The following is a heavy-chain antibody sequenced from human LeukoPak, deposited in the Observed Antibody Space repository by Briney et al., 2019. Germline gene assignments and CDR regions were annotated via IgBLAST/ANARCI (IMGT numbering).Heavy chain of an antibody. V-gene: IGHV4-39*01. J-gene: IGHJ3*02. Sequence: SETLSLTCTVSGASFSDTTYYWAWIRQPPGKGLEWIGSIYFSETKYNPSLKSRITISGDTSKNQFSLKLRSVPAADTAVYYCASPSKLVISRGGFDIWGQGTMVTVSA. D-gene: IGHD3-22*01. CDR3: ASPSKLVISRGGFDI. CDR2: IYFSET. CDR1: GASFSDTTYY.